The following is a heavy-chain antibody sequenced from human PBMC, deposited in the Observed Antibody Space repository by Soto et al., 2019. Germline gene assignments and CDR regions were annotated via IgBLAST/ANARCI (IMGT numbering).Heavy chain of an antibody. Sequence: SETLSLTCAVSGGSISSGGYSWSWIRQPPGKGLEWIGYIYHSGSTYYNPSLKSRVTISVDRSKNQFSLKLSSVTAADTAVYYCARGLYSSSWGAGYYYGMDVWGQGTTVTVSS. V-gene: IGHV4-30-2*01. CDR3: ARGLYSSSWGAGYYYGMDV. D-gene: IGHD6-13*01. CDR1: GGSISSGGYS. CDR2: IYHSGST. J-gene: IGHJ6*02.